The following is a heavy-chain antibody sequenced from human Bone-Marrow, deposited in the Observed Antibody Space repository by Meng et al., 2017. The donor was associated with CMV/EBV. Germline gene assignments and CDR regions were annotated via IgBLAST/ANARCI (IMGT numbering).Heavy chain of an antibody. J-gene: IGHJ4*02. CDR1: GFTFSSYA. CDR2: ISYDGSTK. CDR3: ARGFPPTGTIFDY. D-gene: IGHD1-1*01. V-gene: IGHV3-30-3*01. Sequence: GGSLRLSCAASGFTFSSYAMHWVRQAPGKGLEWVAVISYDGSTKYHADSVKGRFTISRDNSKNTVYLQMSSLRAEDTAVYYCARGFPPTGTIFDYWGQGKLVNVAS.